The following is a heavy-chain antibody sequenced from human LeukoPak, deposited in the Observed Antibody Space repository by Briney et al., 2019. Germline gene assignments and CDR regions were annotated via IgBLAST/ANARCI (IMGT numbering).Heavy chain of an antibody. Sequence: GGSLRLSCAASGFTFSSYNMNWVRQAPGKGLEWVSSISSSSSYIYYADSVKGRFTISRDNAKNSLYLQMNSLRAEDTAVYYCAKGSKEVLFTRDHYMDVWGKGTTVTMSS. D-gene: IGHD3-3*01. CDR1: GFTFSSYN. CDR2: ISSSSSYI. J-gene: IGHJ6*03. CDR3: AKGSKEVLFTRDHYMDV. V-gene: IGHV3-21*01.